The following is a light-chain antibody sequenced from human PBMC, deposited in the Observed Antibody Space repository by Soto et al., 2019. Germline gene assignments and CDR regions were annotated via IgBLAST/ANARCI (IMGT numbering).Light chain of an antibody. V-gene: IGKV3-15*01. Sequence: EIVVTQSPAILSVSPGERVTLSCRASQSVLTNLAWYQQKLGQAPRLLIYGASTRGTGVPARFSGSGSGTEFILTISSLQSEYVAVYYCQHDNNWLATFGGGTKVEIK. CDR2: GAS. J-gene: IGKJ4*01. CDR3: QHDNNWLAT. CDR1: QSVLTN.